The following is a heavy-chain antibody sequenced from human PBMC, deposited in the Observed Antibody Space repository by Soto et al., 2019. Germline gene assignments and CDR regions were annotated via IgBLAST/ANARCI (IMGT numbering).Heavy chain of an antibody. CDR1: GGTFSSYA. CDR3: ARSQGSSTSLEIYYYYYYGMDV. D-gene: IGHD2-2*01. Sequence: QVQLVQSGAEVKKPGSSVKVSCKASGGTFSSYAISWVRQAPGQGLEWMGGLIPISGTANYAQKFQGRVTITADESTSTAYMELSSLRSEDTAVYYCARSQGSSTSLEIYYYYYYGMDVVGQGTTVTVSS. J-gene: IGHJ6*02. V-gene: IGHV1-69*01. CDR2: LIPISGTA.